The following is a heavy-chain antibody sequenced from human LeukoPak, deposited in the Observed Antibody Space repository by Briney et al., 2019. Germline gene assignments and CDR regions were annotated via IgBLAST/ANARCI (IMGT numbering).Heavy chain of an antibody. CDR3: ARDLSLPSYYDYVWGSYRLGWFDP. Sequence: PSETVSLTCTVSGGSISSSSYYWGWIRQPPGKGLEWIGSIYYSGSTYYNPSLKSRVTISVDTSKNQFSLKLSSVTAADTAVYYCARDLSLPSYYDYVWGSYRLGWFDPWGQGTLVTVSS. CDR2: IYYSGST. D-gene: IGHD3-16*02. J-gene: IGHJ5*02. CDR1: GGSISSSSYY. V-gene: IGHV4-39*07.